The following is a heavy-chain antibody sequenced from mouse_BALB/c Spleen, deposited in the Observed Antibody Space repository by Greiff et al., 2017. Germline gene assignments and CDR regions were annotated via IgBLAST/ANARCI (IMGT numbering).Heavy chain of an antibody. CDR1: GFSLTSYG. CDR3: ARDRYDDGAFAY. CDR2: IWAGGST. Sequence: VKLQESGPGLVAPSQSLSITCTVSGFSLTSYGVHWVRQPPGKGLEWLGVIWAGGSTNYNSALMSRLSISKDNSKSQVFLKMNSLQTDDTAMYYCARDRYDDGAFAYWGQGTLVTVSA. D-gene: IGHD2-14*01. J-gene: IGHJ3*01. V-gene: IGHV2-9*02.